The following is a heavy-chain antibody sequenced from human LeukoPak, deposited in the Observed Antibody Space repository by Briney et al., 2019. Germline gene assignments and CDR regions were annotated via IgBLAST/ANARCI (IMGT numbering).Heavy chain of an antibody. J-gene: IGHJ6*02. Sequence: SVKVSCKASGGTFSSYAISWVRQAPGQGLEWMGRIIPILGIANYAQKFQGRVTITADKSTSTAYMELSNLRSEDTAVYYCASPEWFGELSGYYYGMDVWGQGTTVTVSS. CDR3: ASPEWFGELSGYYYGMDV. CDR1: GGTFSSYA. CDR2: IIPILGIA. D-gene: IGHD3-10*01. V-gene: IGHV1-69*04.